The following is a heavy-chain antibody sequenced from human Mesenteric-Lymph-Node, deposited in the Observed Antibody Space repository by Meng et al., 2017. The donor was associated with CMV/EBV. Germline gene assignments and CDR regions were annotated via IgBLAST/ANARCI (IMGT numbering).Heavy chain of an antibody. CDR3: ARDGGELYYYGMDV. J-gene: IGHJ6*02. CDR1: GGSISSYY. CDR2: IYYSGST. V-gene: IGHV4-59*01. Sequence: SETLSLTCTVSGGSISSYYWSWIRQPPGKGLEWIGYIYYSGSTNYNPSLKSRVTISVDTSNNQLSLKLSSVTAADTAVYYCARDGGELYYYGMDVWGQGTTVTVSS. D-gene: IGHD2-21*01.